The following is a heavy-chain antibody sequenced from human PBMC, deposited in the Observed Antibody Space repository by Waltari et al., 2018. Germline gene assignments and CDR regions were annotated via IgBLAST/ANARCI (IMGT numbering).Heavy chain of an antibody. D-gene: IGHD5-12*01. CDR2: MSYLGAT. Sequence: GGFRQPPGQGLEWIGTMSYLGATYSSPSLKSRVTISRDTSTNQLSLKLGSVTAADTAMYYCATYIGASVGTAAFDVWGQGTMVTVSS. J-gene: IGHJ3*01. V-gene: IGHV4-39*01. CDR3: ATYIGASVGTAAFDV.